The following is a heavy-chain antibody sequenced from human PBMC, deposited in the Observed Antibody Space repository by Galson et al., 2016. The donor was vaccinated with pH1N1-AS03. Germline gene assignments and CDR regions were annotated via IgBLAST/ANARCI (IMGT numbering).Heavy chain of an antibody. J-gene: IGHJ6*03. CDR2: INHSGST. CDR3: ARHATTRSEVFGVPFYHYYYTDV. V-gene: IGHV4-34*01. CDR1: GGSFSGYY. Sequence: ETLSLTCAVYGGSFSGYYWSWIRQPPGKGLEWIGEINHSGSTNYNPSLKSRVSMSVDTSKNQFSLSLSSVTAADTAVYYCARHATTRSEVFGVPFYHYYYTDVWGKGTTVTVSS. D-gene: IGHD3-3*01.